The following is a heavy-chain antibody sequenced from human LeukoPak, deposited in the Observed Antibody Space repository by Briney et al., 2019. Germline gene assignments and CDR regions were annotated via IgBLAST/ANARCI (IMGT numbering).Heavy chain of an antibody. V-gene: IGHV4-59*01. CDR1: AGSISSYY. CDR3: ARVSPSSSWYYYYYMDV. Sequence: SETLSLTCTVSAGSISSYYWSWIRQPPGKGLEWIGYIYYSGSTNYNPSLKSRVTISVDTSKNQFSLKLSSVTAADTAVYYCARVSPSSSWYYYYYMDVWGKGTTVTVSS. D-gene: IGHD6-13*01. J-gene: IGHJ6*03. CDR2: IYYSGST.